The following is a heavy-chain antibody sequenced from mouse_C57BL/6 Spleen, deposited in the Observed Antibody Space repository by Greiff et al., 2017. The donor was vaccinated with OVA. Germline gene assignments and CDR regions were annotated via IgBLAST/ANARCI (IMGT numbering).Heavy chain of an antibody. V-gene: IGHV1-61*01. CDR1: GYTFTSYW. CDR2: IYPSDSET. CDR3: ARWGGPYYAMDY. Sequence: VQLQQPGAELVRPGSSVKLSCKASGYTFTSYWMDWVKQRPGQGLEWIGNIYPSDSETHYNQKFKDKATLTVDKSSSTAYMQLSSLTSEDSAVYYCARWGGPYYAMDYWGQGTSVTVSS. J-gene: IGHJ4*01.